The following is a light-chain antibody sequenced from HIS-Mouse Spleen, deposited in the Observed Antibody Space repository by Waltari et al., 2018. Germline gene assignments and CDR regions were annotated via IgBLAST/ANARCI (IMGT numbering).Light chain of an antibody. CDR2: ANN. CDR1: ISDTGNIY. Sequence: HSVFTHPPSVSPDPLQQGTISCPRSISDTGNIYTSWYQQPPGTAPKLLIYANNKRPSGIPDRFSGSKSGTTATLSITGPQAGDEADYYCGTWDSSGSAWVFGGGTKLTVL. J-gene: IGLJ3*02. CDR3: GTWDSSGSAWV. V-gene: IGLV1-51*02.